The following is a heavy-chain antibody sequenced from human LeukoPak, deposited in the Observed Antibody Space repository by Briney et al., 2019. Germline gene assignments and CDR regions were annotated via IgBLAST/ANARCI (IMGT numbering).Heavy chain of an antibody. CDR1: GGSINSSTPY. V-gene: IGHV4-39*01. Sequence: SETLTLTCTVSGGSINSSTPYLAWIRQPPGKGLEWIGSIYSSGSASYNPSLKSRVTISVDTSKNQFSLNLISVTATDTAVYYCARPRDGYNFGYWGQGTLVTVSS. CDR3: ARPRDGYNFGY. J-gene: IGHJ4*02. D-gene: IGHD5-12*01. CDR2: IYSSGSA.